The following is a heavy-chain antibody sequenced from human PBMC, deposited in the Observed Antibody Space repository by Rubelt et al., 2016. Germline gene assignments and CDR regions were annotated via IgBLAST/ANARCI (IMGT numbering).Heavy chain of an antibody. CDR3: AKDVGTYEQWRGFDY. CDR2: IWYDGSNK. J-gene: IGHJ4*02. D-gene: IGHD6-19*01. CDR1: GFTFKNHG. Sequence: GGGVVQPGRSLRLSCAVSGFTFKNHGMHWVRQAPGKGLEWVALIWYDGSNKYYADSVKGRFTISRDNSKNMLYLQMNSLRAEDTAVYYCAKDVGTYEQWRGFDYWGQGTLVTVSS. V-gene: IGHV3-33*06.